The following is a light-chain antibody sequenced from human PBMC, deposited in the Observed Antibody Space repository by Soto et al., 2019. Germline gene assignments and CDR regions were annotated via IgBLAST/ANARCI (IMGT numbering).Light chain of an antibody. CDR3: QQYNNWGT. CDR1: RGLGAN. V-gene: IGKV3-15*01. CDR2: GAS. Sequence: FQAPLLLSPGERATPSGGPSRGLGANLAWYQQKPGQAPRLLIYGASTRATGIPARFSGSGSGTEFTLTISSLQSEDFAVYYCQQYNNWGTFGQGTKVEIK. J-gene: IGKJ1*01.